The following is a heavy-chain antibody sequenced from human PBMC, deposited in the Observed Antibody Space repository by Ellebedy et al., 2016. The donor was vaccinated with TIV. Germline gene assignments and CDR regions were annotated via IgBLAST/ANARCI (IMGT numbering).Heavy chain of an antibody. CDR1: GFTFSSFS. J-gene: IGHJ4*02. V-gene: IGHV3-48*02. CDR3: VRDLHWAFDI. Sequence: PGGSLRLSCSASGFTFSSFSMNWVRQAPGKGLEWVSYIPRDSDAMSYADSVKGRFTISRDNAKNSLYLQMNSLRDADTAVYYCVRDLHWAFDIWGQGTLVTVSS. CDR2: IPRDSDAM. D-gene: IGHD3-9*01.